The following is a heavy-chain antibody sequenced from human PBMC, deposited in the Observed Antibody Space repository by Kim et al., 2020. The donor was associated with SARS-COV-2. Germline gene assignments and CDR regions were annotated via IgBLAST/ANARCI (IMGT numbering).Heavy chain of an antibody. V-gene: IGHV3-33*08. CDR2: IWYDGSNK. Sequence: GGSLRLSCAASGFTFSSYGMHWVRQAPGKGLEWVAVIWYDGSNKYYADSVKGRFTISRDNSKNTLYLQMNSLRAEDTAVYYCAREWTGGYYPDFDYWGQGTLVTVSS. D-gene: IGHD3-22*01. CDR3: AREWTGGYYPDFDY. CDR1: GFTFSSYG. J-gene: IGHJ4*02.